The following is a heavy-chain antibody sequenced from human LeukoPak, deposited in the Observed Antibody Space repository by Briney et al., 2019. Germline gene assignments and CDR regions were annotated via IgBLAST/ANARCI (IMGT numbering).Heavy chain of an antibody. CDR2: ISASGGST. V-gene: IGHV3-23*01. CDR3: AKERQTGDYFTSDY. CDR1: GFTFSSSA. J-gene: IGHJ4*02. Sequence: TGGSLRLSCAASGFTFSSSAMSWVRQVPGKGLEWVSGISASGGSTYYADSVKGRFTISRDNSENTLYLQMNSLTVDDTAVYFCAKERQTGDYFTSDYWGQGTLVTVSS. D-gene: IGHD4-17*01.